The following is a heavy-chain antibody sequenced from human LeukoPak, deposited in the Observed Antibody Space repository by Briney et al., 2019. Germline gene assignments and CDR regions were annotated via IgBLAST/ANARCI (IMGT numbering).Heavy chain of an antibody. J-gene: IGHJ4*02. CDR3: ASRHCSGGGCYFAGADPFDY. Sequence: GGSLRLSCAGSGFPFSSDAMNWVRQAPGKGLEWVSVIYSGGNIYYIDSVKGRFTISRDTSKNTLYLQMNSLRVEDTAVYFCASRHCSGGGCYFAGADPFDYWGQGTLVTVSS. CDR2: IYSGGNI. CDR1: GFPFSSDA. D-gene: IGHD2-15*01. V-gene: IGHV3-53*01.